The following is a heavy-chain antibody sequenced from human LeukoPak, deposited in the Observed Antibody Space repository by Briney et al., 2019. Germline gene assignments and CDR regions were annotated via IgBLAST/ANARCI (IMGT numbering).Heavy chain of an antibody. D-gene: IGHD3-22*01. CDR2: MYYSGST. Sequence: PSETLSLTCTVSGGSISSSSYYWGWIRQPPEKGLEWIGSMYYSGSTYYNPSLKSRVTISVDTSKNQFSLKLSSVTAADTAVYYSARHGLPPYYYDSSGYFIDYWGQGTLVTVSS. CDR1: GGSISSSSYY. V-gene: IGHV4-39*01. J-gene: IGHJ4*02. CDR3: ARHGLPPYYYDSSGYFIDY.